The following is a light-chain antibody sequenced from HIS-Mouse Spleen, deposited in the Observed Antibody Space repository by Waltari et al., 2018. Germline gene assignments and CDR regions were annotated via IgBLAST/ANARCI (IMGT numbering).Light chain of an antibody. Sequence: QSALTQPPSASGSPGQSVTISCTGTSSDVGGYNYVSWYQQHPGKAPKLMIYEVSKRPAGVPVRFSGSKSGNTASLTVSGLQAEDEADYYCSSYAGSNNLGVFGGGTKLTVL. V-gene: IGLV2-8*01. CDR2: EVS. CDR3: SSYAGSNNLGV. CDR1: SSDVGGYNY. J-gene: IGLJ2*01.